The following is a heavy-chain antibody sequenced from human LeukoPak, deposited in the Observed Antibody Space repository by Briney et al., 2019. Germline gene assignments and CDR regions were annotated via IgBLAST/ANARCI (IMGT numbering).Heavy chain of an antibody. CDR1: GFTFSSYA. D-gene: IGHD3-22*01. Sequence: GGSLRLSCAASGFTFSSYAMSWVRQASGKGLEWVSAISGSGGSTYYADSVKGRFTISRDNSKNTLYLQMNSLRAEDTAVYYCAKVGREYYDSSGYYYATYWGQGTLVTVSS. V-gene: IGHV3-23*01. J-gene: IGHJ4*02. CDR2: ISGSGGST. CDR3: AKVGREYYDSSGYYYATY.